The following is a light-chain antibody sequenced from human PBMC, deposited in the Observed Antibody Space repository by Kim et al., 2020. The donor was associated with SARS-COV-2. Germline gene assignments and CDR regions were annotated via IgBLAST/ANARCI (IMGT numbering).Light chain of an antibody. CDR1: ALPKKY. CDR2: EDS. V-gene: IGLV3-10*01. CDR3: YSTDSSGNHRV. J-gene: IGLJ3*02. Sequence: SYELTQPPSVSVSLGQTARITCSGDALPKKYGYWYQQKSGQAPVLVIYEDSKRASGIPERFSGSSSGTMATLTISGAQVEDEADYYCYSTDSSGNHRVFGGGTKLTVL.